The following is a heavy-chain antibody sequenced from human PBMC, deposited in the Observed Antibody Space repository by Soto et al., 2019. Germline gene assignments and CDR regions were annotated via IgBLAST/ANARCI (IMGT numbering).Heavy chain of an antibody. CDR2: IYPSGNT. V-gene: IGHV4-4*02. J-gene: IGHJ4*02. Sequence: QVQLQESGPRLVKPSATLSLTCAVSGGSVSSSHWWSWVRLPPGKVLEWIGEIYPSGNTNYNPSLKGRVTVSVDKSKNQFALKGSSVTAADTAVYYCARVMGVASGCPLDYWGQGTLVTVSS. CDR3: ARVMGVASGCPLDY. CDR1: GGSVSSSHW. D-gene: IGHD2-8*01.